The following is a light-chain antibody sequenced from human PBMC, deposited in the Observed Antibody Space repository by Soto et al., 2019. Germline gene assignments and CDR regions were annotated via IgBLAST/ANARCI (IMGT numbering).Light chain of an antibody. Sequence: IQMTQSPSSLSASVGDRVTITCRASQSISSYLNWYQQKPGKAPKLLIYAASSLQSGFPSRFSGSGSGTDFTLTISSLQPEDFATYYCQQSYSTPRTFGQGTKVDIK. J-gene: IGKJ1*01. V-gene: IGKV1-39*01. CDR1: QSISSY. CDR2: AAS. CDR3: QQSYSTPRT.